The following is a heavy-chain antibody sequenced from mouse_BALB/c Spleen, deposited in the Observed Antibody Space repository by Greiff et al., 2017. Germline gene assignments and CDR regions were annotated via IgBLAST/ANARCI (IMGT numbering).Heavy chain of an antibody. Sequence: QVQLKESGPGLVAPSQSLSITCTVSGFSLTGYGVNWVRQPPGKGLEWLGMIWGDGSTDYNSALKSRLSISKDNSKSQVFLKMNSLQTDDTARYYCARAPYYGSSYWYFDVGGAGTTVTVSS. CDR3: ARAPYYGSSYWYFDV. V-gene: IGHV2-6-7*01. J-gene: IGHJ1*01. CDR2: IWGDGST. D-gene: IGHD1-1*01. CDR1: GFSLTGYG.